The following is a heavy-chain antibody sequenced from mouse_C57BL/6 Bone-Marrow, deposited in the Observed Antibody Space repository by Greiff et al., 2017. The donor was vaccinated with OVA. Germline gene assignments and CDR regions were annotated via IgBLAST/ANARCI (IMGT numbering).Heavy chain of an antibody. Sequence: EVMLVESGGGLVKPGGSLKLSCAASGFTFSDYGMHWVRQAPEKGLEWVAYISSGSSTIYYADTVKGRFTISRDNAKNTLFLQMTSLRSEDTAMYYCARGDYGYWYFDVWGTGTTVTVSS. CDR1: GFTFSDYG. CDR3: ARGDYGYWYFDV. D-gene: IGHD2-4*01. J-gene: IGHJ1*03. CDR2: ISSGSSTI. V-gene: IGHV5-17*01.